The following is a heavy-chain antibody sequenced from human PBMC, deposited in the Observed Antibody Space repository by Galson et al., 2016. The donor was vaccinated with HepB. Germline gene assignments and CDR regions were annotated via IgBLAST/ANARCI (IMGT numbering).Heavy chain of an antibody. J-gene: IGHJ2*01. Sequence: SLRLSCAASGFTFSNYAMTWVRQAPGKGLEWVSAISGSAGGTYYTDSVKGRVTIPRDNSKNTLYLQMRSLRADDTAVYYCAKRLWTESRGWSFDLWGRGTLVIVSS. CDR1: GFTFSNYA. D-gene: IGHD3/OR15-3a*01. V-gene: IGHV3-23*01. CDR3: AKRLWTESRGWSFDL. CDR2: ISGSAGGT.